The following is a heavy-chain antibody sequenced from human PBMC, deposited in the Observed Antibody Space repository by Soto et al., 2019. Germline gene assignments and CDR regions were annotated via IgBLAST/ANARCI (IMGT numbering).Heavy chain of an antibody. D-gene: IGHD6-6*01. CDR1: GYTCTNND. V-gene: IGHV1-8*01. CDR3: AREVVETSSLGLDP. CDR2: MNTNTNTT. J-gene: IGHJ5*02. Sequence: SVKVSCKASGYTCTNNDINWVRQAPGQGLEGIGWMNTNTNTTASAEVFEGRVSLTWGTSISTAYMQLNSLKIDDTAGYYCAREVVETSSLGLDPWGQRTLVTV.